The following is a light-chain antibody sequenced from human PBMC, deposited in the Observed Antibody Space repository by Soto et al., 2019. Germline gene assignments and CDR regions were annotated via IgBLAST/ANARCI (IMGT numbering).Light chain of an antibody. CDR2: GVT. CDR1: SSDVGAYNY. CDR3: SSYTSSSWV. V-gene: IGLV2-14*01. Sequence: QSALTQPASVSGSPGQSITISCTGTSSDVGAYNYVSWYQQYPGKAPKLMIYGVTNRPSGVSNRFSGSKTGNTASLTISGLQAEDEADYYCSSYTSSSWVFGGGTKVTVL. J-gene: IGLJ3*02.